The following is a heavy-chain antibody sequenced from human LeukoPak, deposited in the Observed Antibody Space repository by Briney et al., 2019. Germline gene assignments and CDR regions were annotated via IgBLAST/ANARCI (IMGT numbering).Heavy chain of an antibody. CDR3: ARDDPRWGTSGDY. D-gene: IGHD7-27*01. J-gene: IGHJ4*02. V-gene: IGHV3-7*01. CDR2: IKQDGSEM. Sequence: GGSLRLSCEASGFTFSIYSMTWVRQAPGKGLEWVANIKQDGSEMLYVDSVKGRFTISRDNAKNSLYLQINSLRAEDTALYYCARDDPRWGTSGDYWGQGTLVTVSS. CDR1: GFTFSIYS.